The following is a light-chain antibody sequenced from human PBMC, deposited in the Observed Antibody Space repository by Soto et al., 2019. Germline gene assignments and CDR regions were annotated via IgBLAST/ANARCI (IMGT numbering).Light chain of an antibody. CDR1: QGVRND. J-gene: IGKJ2*01. V-gene: IGKV1-17*01. CDR2: ATS. CDR3: LQYTTYPRT. Sequence: DIPMTQSPSSLSASIGDRVTITCRASQGVRNDLGWYQQKPGKVPQRMIYATSTLHSGVPSRFSGSGSGTEFSLTISSLQPEDFATYYCLQYTTYPRTFGQGTRLEIK.